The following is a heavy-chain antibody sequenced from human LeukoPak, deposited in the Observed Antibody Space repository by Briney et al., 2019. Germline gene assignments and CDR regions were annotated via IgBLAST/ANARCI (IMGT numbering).Heavy chain of an antibody. CDR2: IYYSGTT. Sequence: SETLSLTCTVSGGSISSYYWSWIRQSPGKGLEWIGYIYYSGTTKYNPSLRSRVTISVDTSKNQFSLKLRSVTAADTAVYYCARAPYCGGDCYSGARFDPWGQGTLVTVSS. CDR3: ARAPYCGGDCYSGARFDP. CDR1: GGSISSYY. V-gene: IGHV4-59*12. D-gene: IGHD2-21*02. J-gene: IGHJ5*02.